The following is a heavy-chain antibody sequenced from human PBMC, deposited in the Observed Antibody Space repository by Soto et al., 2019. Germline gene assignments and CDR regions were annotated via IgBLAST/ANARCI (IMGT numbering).Heavy chain of an antibody. CDR2: ISKSGTTT. V-gene: IGHV3-48*02. Sequence: GGSLRLSCVASGFTFSSYGMNWVRQGPGKELEWLSSISKSGTTTYYADSVKGRFTVSRDNAKNSLYLQMNSLRDEDMAVYYCARDGVCVSPSRYFLPVVWGQGTTLTVAS. J-gene: IGHJ6*02. D-gene: IGHD2-21*01. CDR1: GFTFSSYG. CDR3: ARDGVCVSPSRYFLPVV.